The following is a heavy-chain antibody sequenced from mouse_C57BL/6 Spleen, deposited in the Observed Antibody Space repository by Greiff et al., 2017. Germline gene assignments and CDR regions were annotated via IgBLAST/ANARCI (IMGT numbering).Heavy chain of an antibody. Sequence: QVQLQQPGTELVKPGASVKLSCKASGYTFTSYWMHWVKQRPGQGLEWIGNINPSNGGTNYNEKFKSKATLTVDKSSSTAYMQLSSLTSEDSAVYYCAKTPVITTVVAPFDYWGQGTTLTVSS. J-gene: IGHJ2*01. V-gene: IGHV1-53*01. D-gene: IGHD1-1*01. CDR3: AKTPVITTVVAPFDY. CDR2: INPSNGGT. CDR1: GYTFTSYW.